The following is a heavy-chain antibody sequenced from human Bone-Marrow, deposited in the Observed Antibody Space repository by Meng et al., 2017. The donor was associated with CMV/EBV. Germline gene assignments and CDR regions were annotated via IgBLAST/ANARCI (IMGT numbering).Heavy chain of an antibody. CDR2: IRYDGSNK. Sequence: GESLKISCAASGFTFSSYGMHWVRQAPGKGLEWVAFIRYDGSNKNYADSVKGRFTISRDNSKNTLYLQMNSLRAEDTAVYYCARLSFVLAAVVGGAFDIWGQGTMVTVSS. CDR3: ARLSFVLAAVVGGAFDI. J-gene: IGHJ3*02. D-gene: IGHD6-13*01. V-gene: IGHV3-30*02. CDR1: GFTFSSYG.